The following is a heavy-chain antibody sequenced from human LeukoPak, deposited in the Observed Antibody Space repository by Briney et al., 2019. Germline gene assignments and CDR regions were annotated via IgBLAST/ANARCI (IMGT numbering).Heavy chain of an antibody. CDR1: GGSISSGSYY. V-gene: IGHV4-61*02. J-gene: IGHJ4*02. CDR2: IYTSGST. D-gene: IGHD5-18*01. Sequence: PSETLSLTCTVSGGSISSGSYYWSWTRQPAGKGLEWIGRIYTSGSTNYSPSLKSRVTISVDTSKNQFSLKLSSVTAADTAVYYCAREWYSYGYDYWGQGTLVTVSS. CDR3: AREWYSYGYDY.